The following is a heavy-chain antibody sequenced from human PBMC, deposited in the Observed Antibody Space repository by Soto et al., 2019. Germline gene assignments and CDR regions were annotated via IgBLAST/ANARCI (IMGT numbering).Heavy chain of an antibody. CDR2: IYYSGST. Sequence: QVQLQESGPGLVKPSQTLSLTCTVSGGSISSGDYYWSWIRQPPGKGLEWIGYIYYSGSTYYNPSLTSRVTISVDTSKNQFSLKLSAVTAADTAVYYCARIYCSGGSCYHAFDIWGQGTMVTVSS. V-gene: IGHV4-30-4*01. CDR3: ARIYCSGGSCYHAFDI. D-gene: IGHD2-15*01. J-gene: IGHJ3*02. CDR1: GGSISSGDYY.